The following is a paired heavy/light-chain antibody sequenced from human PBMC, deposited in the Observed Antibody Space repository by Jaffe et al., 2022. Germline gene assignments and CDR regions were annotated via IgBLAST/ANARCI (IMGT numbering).Heavy chain of an antibody. CDR1: GYSISSGYY. Sequence: QVQLQESGPGLVKPSETLALTCAVSGYSISSGYYWGWIRQPPEKGLEWIGTVYHSGITYYNPSLKSRVTISLDTSKNQFSLKLSSVTAADTAVYYCVRQGEGSWDVGTPVWGQGTLVTVSS. D-gene: IGHD6-13*01. J-gene: IGHJ4*02. CDR3: VRQGEGSWDVGTPV. CDR2: VYHSGIT. V-gene: IGHV4-38-2*01.
Light chain of an antibody. J-gene: IGKJ1*01. CDR2: KAS. CDR1: QSLSSW. V-gene: IGKV1-5*03. CDR3: QQYNSYPWT. Sequence: DIQMTQSPSTLSASVGDRVTITCRASQSLSSWLAWYQQKPGKAPDLLIYKASSLESGVPSRFSGSGSGAEFTLTITSLQPDDSGTYYCQQYNSYPWTFGQGTKVEIK.